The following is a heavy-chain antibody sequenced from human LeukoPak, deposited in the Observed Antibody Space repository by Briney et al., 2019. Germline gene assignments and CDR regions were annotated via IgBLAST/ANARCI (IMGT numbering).Heavy chain of an antibody. CDR3: ARGGVLGYCSGGSCYPKQLDY. Sequence: ASVKVSCKASGYTFTGYYMHWVRQAPGQGLEWMGWINPNSGGTNYAQKFQGRVTMTRDTSISTAYMELSRLRSDDTAVYYCARGGVLGYCSGGSCYPKQLDYWGQGTLVTVSS. D-gene: IGHD2-15*01. CDR1: GYTFTGYY. J-gene: IGHJ4*02. V-gene: IGHV1-2*02. CDR2: INPNSGGT.